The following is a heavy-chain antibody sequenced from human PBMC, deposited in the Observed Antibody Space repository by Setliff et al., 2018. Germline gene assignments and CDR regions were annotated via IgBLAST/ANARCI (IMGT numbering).Heavy chain of an antibody. Sequence: SVKVSCKASGGTFSSYAISWVRQAPGQGLEWMGGIIPILGIANYAQKFQGRVTITADKSTSTVYMELSSLRSEDTAVYYCARAVAPRDNYYYMDVWGKGTTVTVSS. CDR2: IIPILGIA. J-gene: IGHJ6*03. CDR3: ARAVAPRDNYYYMDV. D-gene: IGHD2-21*02. V-gene: IGHV1-69*10. CDR1: GGTFSSYA.